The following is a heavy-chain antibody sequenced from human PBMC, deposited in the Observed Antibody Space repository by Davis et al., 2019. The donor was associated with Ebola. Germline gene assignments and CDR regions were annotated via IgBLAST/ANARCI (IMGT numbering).Heavy chain of an antibody. V-gene: IGHV3-23*01. Sequence: PGGSLRLSCAASPFFFSNYVMSWVRQAPGKGLEWVSTLGTSADTYYADSVKGRFTISRDNSKNTLYLQMNGLRVEDTAIYFCVKDTSNIWFDIWGQGTMVTVSS. D-gene: IGHD1-26*01. CDR3: VKDTSNIWFDI. CDR1: PFFFSNYV. J-gene: IGHJ3*02. CDR2: LGTSADT.